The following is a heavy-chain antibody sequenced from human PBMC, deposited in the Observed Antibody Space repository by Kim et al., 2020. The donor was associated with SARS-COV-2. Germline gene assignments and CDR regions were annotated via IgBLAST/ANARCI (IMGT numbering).Heavy chain of an antibody. J-gene: IGHJ6*02. CDR1: GDSVSSNSAA. Sequence: SQTLSLTCAISGDSVSSNSAAWNWIRQSPSRGLEWLGRTYYRSKWYNDYAVSVKSRITINPDTSKNQFSLQLNSVTPEDTAVYYCARDKGLTMVRGAERYYYYGMDVWGQGTTVTVSS. V-gene: IGHV6-1*01. CDR3: ARDKGLTMVRGAERYYYYGMDV. D-gene: IGHD3-10*01. CDR2: TYYRSKWYN.